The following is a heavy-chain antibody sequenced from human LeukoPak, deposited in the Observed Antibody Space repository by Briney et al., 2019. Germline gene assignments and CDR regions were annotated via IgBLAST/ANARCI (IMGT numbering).Heavy chain of an antibody. CDR2: ISYDGSNK. D-gene: IGHD6-13*01. CDR3: ARGSYSSSWYRDTYFDY. CDR1: GFTFSSYG. V-gene: IGHV3-30*03. J-gene: IGHJ4*02. Sequence: GGSLRLSCAASGFTFSSYGMHWVRQAPGKGLEWVAVISYDGSNKYYADPVKGRFTISRDNSKNTLYLQMNSLRAEDTAVYYCARGSYSSSWYRDTYFDYWGQGTLVTVSS.